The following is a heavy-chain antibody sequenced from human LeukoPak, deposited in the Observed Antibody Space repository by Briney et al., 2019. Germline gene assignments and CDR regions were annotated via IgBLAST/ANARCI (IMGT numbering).Heavy chain of an antibody. J-gene: IGHJ4*02. CDR2: IYHSGGT. CDR3: ARDPVPGPGVYLDY. CDR1: GDSISSNNW. V-gene: IGHV4-4*02. D-gene: IGHD2-2*01. Sequence: PSETLSLTCAVSGDSISSNNWWSWVRQPPGRGLEWLGQIYHSGGTMYNPSLESRVTISLDKSMNHFSLKLSSVTAADTAVYYCARDPVPGPGVYLDYWGQGTLVTVSS.